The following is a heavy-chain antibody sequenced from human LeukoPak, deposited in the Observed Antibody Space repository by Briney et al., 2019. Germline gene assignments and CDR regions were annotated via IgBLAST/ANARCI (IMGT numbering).Heavy chain of an antibody. Sequence: SQTLSLTCTVSGGSISSGSYYWSWIRQPPGKGLEWIGYIYYSGSTNYNPSLKSRVTISVDTSKNQFSLKLSSVTAADTAVYYCARGPAVVVIRNPYNWFDPWGQGTLVTVSS. J-gene: IGHJ5*02. CDR3: ARGPAVVVIRNPYNWFDP. CDR1: GGSISSGSYY. CDR2: IYYSGST. V-gene: IGHV4-61*01. D-gene: IGHD3-22*01.